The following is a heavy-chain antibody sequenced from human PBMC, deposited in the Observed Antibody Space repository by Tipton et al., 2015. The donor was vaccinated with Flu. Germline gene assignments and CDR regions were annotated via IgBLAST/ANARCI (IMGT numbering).Heavy chain of an antibody. CDR3: ARCYVGYPHIY. J-gene: IGHJ4*02. CDR1: NYSISSGYY. CDR2: IYYSGNT. V-gene: IGHV4-38-2*02. Sequence: TLSLTCSVSNYSISSGYYWGWIRQPPGKGLEWIGSIYYSGNTYYNPSLESRVTIPVDTSKNHFSLKVNSVTAADTAVYYCARCYVGYPHIYWGQGSLVTVSS. D-gene: IGHD3-16*01.